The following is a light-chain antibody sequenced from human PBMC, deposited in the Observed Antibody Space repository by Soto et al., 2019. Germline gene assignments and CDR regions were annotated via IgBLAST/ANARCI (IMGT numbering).Light chain of an antibody. Sequence: DIVMTQSPDSLSVSLGERATITCNSSQSVVSNNRDYLAWFQQKPGQPPRLLISWASSRESGVPDRFSGRGSGTDFTLTISSLQAEDVGVYYCQQCYNTPPTFGPGTTVDIK. J-gene: IGKJ3*01. V-gene: IGKV4-1*01. CDR1: QSVVSNNRDY. CDR3: QQCYNTPPT. CDR2: WAS.